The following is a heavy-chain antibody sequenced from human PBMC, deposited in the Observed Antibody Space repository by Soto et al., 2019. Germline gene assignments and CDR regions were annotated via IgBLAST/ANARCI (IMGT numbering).Heavy chain of an antibody. CDR2: INAGNGNT. V-gene: IGHV1-3*01. CDR3: ARLRDSSNLGYYYYYGMDV. D-gene: IGHD6-13*01. Sequence: ASVKVSFKASGYTFTSYAMHWVRQAPGQRLEWMGWINAGNGNTNYAQKFQGRVTITADESTSTAYMELSSLRSEDTAVYYCARLRDSSNLGYYYYYGMDVWGQGTTVTVSS. CDR1: GYTFTSYA. J-gene: IGHJ6*02.